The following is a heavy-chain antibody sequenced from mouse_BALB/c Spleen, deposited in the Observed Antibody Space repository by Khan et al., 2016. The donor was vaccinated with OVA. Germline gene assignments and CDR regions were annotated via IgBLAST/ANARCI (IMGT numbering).Heavy chain of an antibody. J-gene: IGHJ2*01. CDR3: ASGLKYGNFDY. CDR2: INTETGEP. V-gene: IGHV9-2-1*01. CDR1: GYTFTDYS. D-gene: IGHD2-10*02. Sequence: QIQLVQFGPELKKPGETVKISCKASGYTFTDYSMHWVKQAPGKGLKWMGWINTETGEPTYADDFKGRFAFSLETSASTAYLQINNLKNEDTATYFCASGLKYGNFDYWGQGTTLTGAS.